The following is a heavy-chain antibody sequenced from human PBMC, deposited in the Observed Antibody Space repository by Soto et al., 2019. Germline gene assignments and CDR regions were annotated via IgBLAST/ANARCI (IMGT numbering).Heavy chain of an antibody. CDR1: GFTFDDYD. Sequence: EVQLVESGGGLVQPGRSLRLSCAAYGFTFDDYDMHWVRQAPGKGLEWVSGINWSSGYIGYADSVKGRFSISRDNAKNSLYLQMNSLRAEDTALYYCARDIAATTPEAFDYWGQGTLVTVSS. CDR3: ARDIAATTPEAFDY. CDR2: INWSSGYI. V-gene: IGHV3-9*01. D-gene: IGHD1-1*01. J-gene: IGHJ4*02.